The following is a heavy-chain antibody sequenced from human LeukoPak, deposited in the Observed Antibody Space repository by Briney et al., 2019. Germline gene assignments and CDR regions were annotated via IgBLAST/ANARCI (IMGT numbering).Heavy chain of an antibody. CDR3: AKLLGTVTTYDY. CDR1: GFTFSGNW. D-gene: IGHD2/OR15-2a*01. V-gene: IGHV3-7*01. Sequence: GGSLRLSCEASGFTFSGNWMSWVRQAPGKGLEWVASINPDGSQKLYVDSVKGGFTISRDNTKSSLYLQMNSLGAEDTAMYYCAKLLGTVTTYDYWGQGTRVTVSS. CDR2: INPDGSQK. J-gene: IGHJ4*02.